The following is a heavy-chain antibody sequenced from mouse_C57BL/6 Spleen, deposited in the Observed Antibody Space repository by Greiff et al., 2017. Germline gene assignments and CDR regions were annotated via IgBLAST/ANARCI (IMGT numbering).Heavy chain of an antibody. CDR2: IYPGDGDT. D-gene: IGHD4-1*01. J-gene: IGHJ2*01. CDR3: ARSWNWDVDY. V-gene: IGHV1-80*01. Sequence: LEESGAELVKPGASVKISCKASGYAFSSYWMNWVKQRPGKGLEWIGQIYPGDGDTNYNGKFKGKATLTADKSSSTAYMQLSSLTSEDSAVFFCARSWNWDVDYWGQGTTLTVSS. CDR1: GYAFSSYW.